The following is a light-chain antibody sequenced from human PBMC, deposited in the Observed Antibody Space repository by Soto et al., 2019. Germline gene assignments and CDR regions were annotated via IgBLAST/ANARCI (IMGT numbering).Light chain of an antibody. CDR1: QSVSNN. V-gene: IGKV3D-15*01. CDR2: GAS. Sequence: EIVMTQSPATLSVSPGERYTLSCRASQSVSNNYLAWYQQKPGQAPRLLIYGASNRATGITDRFSGSGSGTEFTLTISSLQSEDFAVYYCQQYNNWPPAFGQGTRLEIK. CDR3: QQYNNWPPA. J-gene: IGKJ5*01.